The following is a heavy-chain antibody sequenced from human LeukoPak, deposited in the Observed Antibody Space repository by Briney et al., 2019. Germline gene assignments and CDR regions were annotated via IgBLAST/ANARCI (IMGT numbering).Heavy chain of an antibody. Sequence: PSETLSLTCAVYGGFFSGYYWSWIRQPPGKGLEWIGEINHSGSTNYNPSLKSRVTISVDTSKNQFSLKLSSVTAADTAVYYCARGSEGGYCSSTSCSTPFDYWGQGTLVTVSS. CDR2: INHSGST. J-gene: IGHJ4*02. V-gene: IGHV4-34*01. CDR3: ARGSEGGYCSSTSCSTPFDY. CDR1: GGFFSGYY. D-gene: IGHD2-2*01.